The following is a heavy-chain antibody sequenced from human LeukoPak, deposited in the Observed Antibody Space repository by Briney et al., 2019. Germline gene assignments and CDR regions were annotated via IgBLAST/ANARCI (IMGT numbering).Heavy chain of an antibody. CDR2: ISGSSSTI. V-gene: IGHV3-48*01. CDR1: GFTYSSYS. Sequence: GGSLRLSCAASGFTYSSYSMNWVRQAPGKGLVWGSYISGSSSTIYYADSVKGRFTISRDNGKNTLYLQMNSLRAEDTAVYYCARGSTYYDSSGQVPFDYWGQGTLVTVSS. J-gene: IGHJ4*02. CDR3: ARGSTYYDSSGQVPFDY. D-gene: IGHD3-22*01.